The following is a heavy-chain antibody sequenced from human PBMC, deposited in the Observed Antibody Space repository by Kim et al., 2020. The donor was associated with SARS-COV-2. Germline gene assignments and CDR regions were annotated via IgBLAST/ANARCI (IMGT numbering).Heavy chain of an antibody. V-gene: IGHV3-23*01. CDR2: ISGSGGST. D-gene: IGHD3-22*01. Sequence: GGSLRLSCAASGFTFSSYAMSWVRQAPGKGLEWVSAISGSGGSTYYADSVKGRFTISRDNSKNTLYLQMNSLRAEDTAVYYCAKLLVTMISLHEYYFDYWGQGTLVTVSS. J-gene: IGHJ4*02. CDR3: AKLLVTMISLHEYYFDY. CDR1: GFTFSSYA.